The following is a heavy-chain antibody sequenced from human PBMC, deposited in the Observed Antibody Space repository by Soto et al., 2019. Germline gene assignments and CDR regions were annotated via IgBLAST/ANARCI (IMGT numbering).Heavy chain of an antibody. D-gene: IGHD3-3*01. CDR1: GGSGISGSDY. CDR2: IYYSVST. V-gene: IGHV4-31*03. CDR3: ARDQDFWSGCLDV. J-gene: IGHJ6*02. Sequence: SVTLSRTCTVAGGSGISGSDYWSWIKQPPGKGLEWIVYIYYSVSTYYNPSLKSRVTISVDTSKNQFSLKLSSVTAADTAVYYCARDQDFWSGCLDVWGQGTTVTGSS.